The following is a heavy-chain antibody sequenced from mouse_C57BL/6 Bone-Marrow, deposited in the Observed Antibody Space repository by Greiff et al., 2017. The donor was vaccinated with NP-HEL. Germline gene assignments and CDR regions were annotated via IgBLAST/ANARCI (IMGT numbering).Heavy chain of an antibody. D-gene: IGHD1-1*01. J-gene: IGHJ2*01. CDR2: ISDGGSYT. Sequence: EVKLVESGAGLVKPGGSLKLSCAASGFTFSSYAMSWVRQTPAKRLEWVATISDGGSYTYYTDNVKGRFTISRDNAKNNLNLQMSQLKSEDTAMYYCERGGYYGVDYWGQGTTVTVSS. V-gene: IGHV5-4*03. CDR3: ERGGYYGVDY. CDR1: GFTFSSYA.